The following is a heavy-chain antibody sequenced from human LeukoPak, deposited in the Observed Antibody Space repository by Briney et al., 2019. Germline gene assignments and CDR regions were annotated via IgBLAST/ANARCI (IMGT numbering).Heavy chain of an antibody. CDR3: ARVMVRGVTPFDY. Sequence: GRSLRLSCAASGFTFSSYAMHWVRQAPGKGLEWVAVISYDGSNKYYADSVKGRFTISRDNAKNSLYLQMNSLRAEDTAVYYCARVMVRGVTPFDYWGQGTLVTVSS. J-gene: IGHJ4*02. CDR1: GFTFSSYA. D-gene: IGHD3-10*01. V-gene: IGHV3-30*04. CDR2: ISYDGSNK.